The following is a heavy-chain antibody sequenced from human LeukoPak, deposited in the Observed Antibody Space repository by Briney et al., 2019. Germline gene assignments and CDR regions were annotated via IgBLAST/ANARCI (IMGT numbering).Heavy chain of an antibody. V-gene: IGHV4-34*01. J-gene: IGHJ4*02. CDR3: ARAGRLRFLEWLNAYYFDY. Sequence: PSETLSLTCAVYGGSFSGYYWSWIRQPPGKGLEWIGEINHSGSTNYNPSLKSRVTISVDTSKSQFSLKLSSVTAADTAVYYCARAGRLRFLEWLNAYYFDYWGQGTLVTVSS. CDR2: INHSGST. D-gene: IGHD3-3*01. CDR1: GGSFSGYY.